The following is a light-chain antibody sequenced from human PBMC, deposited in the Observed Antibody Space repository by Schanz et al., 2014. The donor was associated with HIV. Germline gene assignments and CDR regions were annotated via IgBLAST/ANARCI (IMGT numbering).Light chain of an antibody. CDR2: GAS. J-gene: IGKJ4*01. Sequence: EIVMTQSPATLSVSPGERASLSCRASQSVSSNLAWYQQKPGQAPRLLIYGASTRLTGIPARFSGSGSGTDFTLTISSLEPEDFAVYYCQYFGNSGGTFGGGTKVEIK. V-gene: IGKV3-15*01. CDR3: QYFGNSGGT. CDR1: QSVSSN.